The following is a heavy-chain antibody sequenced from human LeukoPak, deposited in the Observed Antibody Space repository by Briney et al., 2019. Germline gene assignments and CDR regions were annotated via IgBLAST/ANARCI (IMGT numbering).Heavy chain of an antibody. CDR2: IIPILGIA. V-gene: IGHV1-69*04. D-gene: IGHD3-22*01. Sequence: ASVKVSCKASGGTFSSYAISWVRQAPGQGLEWMGRIIPILGIANYAQKFQGRVTITADKSTSTAYMELSSLRSEDTAVYYCARDPPGGYDSSGSIPGVWGQGTLVTVSS. CDR1: GGTFSSYA. CDR3: ARDPPGGYDSSGSIPGV. J-gene: IGHJ4*02.